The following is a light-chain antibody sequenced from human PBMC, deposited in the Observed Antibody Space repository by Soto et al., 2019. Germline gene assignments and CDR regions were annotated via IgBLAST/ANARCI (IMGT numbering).Light chain of an antibody. CDR2: EVS. CDR1: SSDVGSYNY. CDR3: SSYAGSNNFV. V-gene: IGLV2-8*01. Sequence: QSALTQPPSASGSPGQSVTISCTGTSSDVGSYNYVSWYQQHPGKAPKLMIYEVSKRPSGVPDRFSGSKSGNTASLTVSGLQAEDEDDYYCSSYAGSNNFVFGGGTKLTVL. J-gene: IGLJ2*01.